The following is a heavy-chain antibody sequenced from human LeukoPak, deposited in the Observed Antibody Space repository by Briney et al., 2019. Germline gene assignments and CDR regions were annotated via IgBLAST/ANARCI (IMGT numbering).Heavy chain of an antibody. CDR1: GYSFTSYW. J-gene: IGHJ4*02. CDR3: ARQSGSGTYYKEAFEY. D-gene: IGHD3-10*01. Sequence: GESLKISCKGSGYSFTSYWISWVRQMPGKGLAWMGRIDPRDSYTNYSPSFQGHVTISADKSITTAYLQWSSLTASDPAMYYCARQSGSGTYYKEAFEYWGQGTLVTVSS. V-gene: IGHV5-10-1*01. CDR2: IDPRDSYT.